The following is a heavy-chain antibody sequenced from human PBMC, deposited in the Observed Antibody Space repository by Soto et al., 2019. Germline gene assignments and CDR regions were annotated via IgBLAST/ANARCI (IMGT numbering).Heavy chain of an antibody. Sequence: SETLSLTCAVYSGSFSGYYYSWIRQSPVKGLEWIGEITHGGSTTYSPSLKSRVTMSLDTSKNQFSLNMTSMTAADTAVYYCARGRLFLTTSGLAITYFDYWGQGTLVTVSS. J-gene: IGHJ4*02. D-gene: IGHD3-3*01. CDR3: ARGRLFLTTSGLAITYFDY. CDR2: ITHGGST. CDR1: SGSFSGYY. V-gene: IGHV4-34*01.